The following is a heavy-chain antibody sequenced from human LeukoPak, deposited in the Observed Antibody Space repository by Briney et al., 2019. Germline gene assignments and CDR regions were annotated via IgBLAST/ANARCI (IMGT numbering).Heavy chain of an antibody. CDR1: GFTFISYA. D-gene: IGHD1-14*01. CDR3: AREEGAAEGYYMDV. CDR2: ISFHGTDS. Sequence: GGSLRLSCAASGFTFISYAIHWVRQAPGKGLEWVAVISFHGTDSFYADSVKGRFTISRDNSKNTLYLQMNSLRAEDTAVYYCAREEGAAEGYYMDVWGKGTTVTISS. J-gene: IGHJ6*03. V-gene: IGHV3-30*04.